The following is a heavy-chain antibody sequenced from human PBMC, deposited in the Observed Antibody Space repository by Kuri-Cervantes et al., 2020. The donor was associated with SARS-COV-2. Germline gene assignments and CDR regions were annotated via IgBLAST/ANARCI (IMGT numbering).Heavy chain of an antibody. J-gene: IGHJ4*02. D-gene: IGHD4-11*01. V-gene: IGHV3-48*04. CDR3: ARDRDSNYWWDY. CDR1: GFTFNTYS. Sequence: GESLKISCAASGFTFNTYSMDWVRLAPGKGLEWLAYISKGSDTIYYADSVKGRFTISRDNAKNSLYLQMNGLRAEDTAVYYCARDRDSNYWWDYWGQGTLVTVSS. CDR2: ISKGSDTI.